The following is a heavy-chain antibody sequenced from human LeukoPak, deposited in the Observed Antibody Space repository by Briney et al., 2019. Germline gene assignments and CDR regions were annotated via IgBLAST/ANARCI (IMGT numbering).Heavy chain of an antibody. CDR2: LYYTENT. CDR3: VRYRSGSNRFDY. CDR1: GDSISGQTYS. V-gene: IGHV4-39*01. J-gene: IGHJ4*02. Sequence: SETLSLTCTVSGDSISGQTYSWGWVRQPPGKGLEWIGYLYYTENTYYNPSLKSRATISVDTSKVQFSLRLSSVTAADTGVYYCVRYRSGSNRFDYWGQGTLIIVSS. D-gene: IGHD6-19*01.